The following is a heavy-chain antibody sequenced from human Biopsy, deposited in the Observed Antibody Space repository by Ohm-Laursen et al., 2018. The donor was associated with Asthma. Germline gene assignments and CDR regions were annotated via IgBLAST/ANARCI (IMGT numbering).Heavy chain of an antibody. D-gene: IGHD6-13*01. V-gene: IGHV1-2*02. CDR1: GYFFIGYR. Sequence: AASVTASRKAAGYFFIGYRIHWMRQPPGQGPEWIGWINPNRSDTNYAQKFQGRVTMTRDTSISTAYMEVSRLRSDDTAVYYCARGQKSAGDRWFDPWGQGTLVTVSS. CDR3: ARGQKSAGDRWFDP. J-gene: IGHJ5*02. CDR2: INPNRSDT.